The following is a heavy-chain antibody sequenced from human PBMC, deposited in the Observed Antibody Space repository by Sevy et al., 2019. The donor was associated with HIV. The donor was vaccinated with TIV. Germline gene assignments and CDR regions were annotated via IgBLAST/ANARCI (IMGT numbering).Heavy chain of an antibody. V-gene: IGHV4-59*08. J-gene: IGHJ4*02. D-gene: IGHD1-26*01. Sequence: SETLSLTCPVSGGSITSLYWNWIRQPPGKGLEWIANIYYNGHINYNPSLKSRVTLSLDTSKNQFSLRPSSVTAADTAMYYCAGENAWGRCYSWGQGTLVTVSS. CDR3: AGENAWGRCYS. CDR2: IYYNGHI. CDR1: GGSITSLY.